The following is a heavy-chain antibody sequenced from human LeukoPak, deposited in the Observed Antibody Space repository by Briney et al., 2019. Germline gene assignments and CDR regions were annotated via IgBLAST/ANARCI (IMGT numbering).Heavy chain of an antibody. D-gene: IGHD3-22*01. J-gene: IGHJ4*02. CDR3: ARDLDYCDSSGYYNY. V-gene: IGHV3-30*03. CDR2: ISYDGSNK. CDR1: GFTFSNYG. Sequence: GRSLRLSCAASGFTFSNYGMHWVRQAPGKGLEWVAVISYDGSNKYYAESVKGRFTISRDNSKNSLYLQMNSLRAEDTAVYYCARDLDYCDSSGYYNYWGQGTLVTVSS.